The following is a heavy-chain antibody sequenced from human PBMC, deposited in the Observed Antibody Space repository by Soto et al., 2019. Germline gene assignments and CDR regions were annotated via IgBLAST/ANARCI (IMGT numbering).Heavy chain of an antibody. V-gene: IGHV4-30-4*01. J-gene: IGHJ3*02. Sequence: SETLSIACTVSGGSISSGDYYWSWIRQPPGKGLEWIGYIYYSGSTYYNPSLKSRVTISVDTSKNQFSLKLSSVTAADTAVYYCAGPEGYCISTSCSQDAFDIWGQGTMVTVSS. CDR2: IYYSGST. D-gene: IGHD2-2*01. CDR1: GGSISSGDYY. CDR3: AGPEGYCISTSCSQDAFDI.